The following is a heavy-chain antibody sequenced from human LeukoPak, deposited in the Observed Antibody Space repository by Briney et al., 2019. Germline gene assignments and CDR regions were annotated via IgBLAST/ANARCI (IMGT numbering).Heavy chain of an antibody. CDR2: IYYSGST. CDR1: GGSISSGGYS. CDR3: ARSSRGHPGAIDY. J-gene: IGHJ4*02. V-gene: IGHV4-31*03. Sequence: SSETLSLTCTVSGGSISSGGYSWSWIRQHPRKGLEWIGYIYYSGSTYYNPSLKSRVTISVVTSKNQFSLKLSSVTAADTAVYYCARSSRGHPGAIDYWGQGTLVTVSS.